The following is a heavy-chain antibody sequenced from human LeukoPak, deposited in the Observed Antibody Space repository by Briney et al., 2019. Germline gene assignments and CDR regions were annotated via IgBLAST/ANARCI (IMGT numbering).Heavy chain of an antibody. CDR1: GGSFSGYY. D-gene: IGHD3-22*01. V-gene: IGHV4-34*01. Sequence: SETLSLTCAVYGGSFSGYYWSWIRQPPGKGLEWIGEIYHSGSTNYNPSLKSRVTISVDKSKNQFSLKLSSVTAADTAVYYCARDPGDSSGSPIWGQGTMVTVSS. CDR3: ARDPGDSSGSPI. J-gene: IGHJ3*02. CDR2: IYHSGST.